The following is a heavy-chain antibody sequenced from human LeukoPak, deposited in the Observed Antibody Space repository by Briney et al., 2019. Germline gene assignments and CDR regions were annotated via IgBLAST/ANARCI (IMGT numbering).Heavy chain of an antibody. Sequence: SETLSLTCAVYGGSFSGYYWSWIRQPPGKGLEWIGEINHSGSTNYNPSLKSRVTISVDTSKNQFSLKLSSVTAADTAVYYCARYSGRSSNAFDIWGQGTMVTVSS. D-gene: IGHD1-26*01. J-gene: IGHJ3*02. CDR3: ARYSGRSSNAFDI. CDR2: INHSGST. V-gene: IGHV4-34*01. CDR1: GGSFSGYY.